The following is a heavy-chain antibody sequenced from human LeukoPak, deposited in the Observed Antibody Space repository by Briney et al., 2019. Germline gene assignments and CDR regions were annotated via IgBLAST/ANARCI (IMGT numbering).Heavy chain of an antibody. CDR2: ISSSGST. J-gene: IGHJ3*02. CDR3: ARGPYSYDSSGAFDI. D-gene: IGHD3-22*01. CDR1: GDSISSGDYY. Sequence: SETLSLTCTVSGDSISSGDYYWSWIRQPAGKGLEWIGRISSSGSTNYNPSLKSRVTISVDTSKNQFSLKLRSVTAADTAVYFCARGPYSYDSSGAFDIWGQGTMVTVSS. V-gene: IGHV4-61*02.